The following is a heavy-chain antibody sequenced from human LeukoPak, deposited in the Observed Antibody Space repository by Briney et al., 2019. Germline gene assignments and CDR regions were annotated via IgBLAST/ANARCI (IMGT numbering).Heavy chain of an antibody. CDR2: IYYSGST. CDR3: ARVGYCSGGSCLFYGMDV. V-gene: IGHV4-59*01. D-gene: IGHD2-15*01. Sequence: SETLSVTCTVSGGSISSYYWSWIRQPPGKGLEWIGYIYYSGSTNYNPSLKSRVTISVDTSKNQFSLKLSSVTAADTAVYYCARVGYCSGGSCLFYGMDVWGQGTTVTVSS. CDR1: GGSISSYY. J-gene: IGHJ6*02.